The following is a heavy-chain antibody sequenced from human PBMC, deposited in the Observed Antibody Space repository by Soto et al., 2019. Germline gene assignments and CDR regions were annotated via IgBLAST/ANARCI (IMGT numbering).Heavy chain of an antibody. CDR3: ARDQGSGSYYNDY. Sequence: PGGSRRLSCAASGFTFSYYYMSWIRQAPGKGLEWVSYISSSSSYTNYADSVKGRFTISRDNAKNSLYLQMNSLRAEDTAVYYCARDQGSGSYYNDYWGQGTLVTVSS. D-gene: IGHD3-10*01. CDR1: GFTFSYYY. V-gene: IGHV3-11*06. J-gene: IGHJ4*02. CDR2: ISSSSSYT.